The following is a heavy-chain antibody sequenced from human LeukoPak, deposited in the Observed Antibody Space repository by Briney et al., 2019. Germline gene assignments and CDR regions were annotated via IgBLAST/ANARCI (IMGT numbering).Heavy chain of an antibody. D-gene: IGHD5-18*01. CDR1: GYTFTSYG. CDR2: ISAYNGNT. V-gene: IGHV1-18*01. J-gene: IGHJ4*02. CDR3: ARGDTAFSPYYFDY. Sequence: ASVKVSCKASGYTFTSYGISWVQQAPGQGLEWMGRISAYNGNTNYAQKLQGRVTMTTDTSTSTAYMELRSLRSDDTAVYYCARGDTAFSPYYFDYWGQGTLVTVSS.